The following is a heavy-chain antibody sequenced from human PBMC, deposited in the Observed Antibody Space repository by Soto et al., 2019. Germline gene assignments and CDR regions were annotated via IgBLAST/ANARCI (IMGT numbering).Heavy chain of an antibody. V-gene: IGHV3-21*01. CDR3: ARGDDYIWGSYRYLGHFDY. J-gene: IGHJ4*02. CDR1: GFTFSSYS. D-gene: IGHD3-16*02. CDR2: ISSSSSYI. Sequence: EVQLVESGGGLVKPGGSLRLSCAASGFTFSSYSMNWVRQAPGKGLEWVSSISSSSSYIYYADSVKGRFTISRDNAKNSLYLQMNSRRAEDTAVYYCARGDDYIWGSYRYLGHFDYWGQGTLVTVSS.